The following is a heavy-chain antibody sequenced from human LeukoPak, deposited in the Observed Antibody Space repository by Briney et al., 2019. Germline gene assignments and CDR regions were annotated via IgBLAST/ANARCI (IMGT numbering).Heavy chain of an antibody. CDR2: INPNSGGT. J-gene: IGHJ4*02. CDR1: GFTFTGYY. D-gene: IGHD5-12*01. V-gene: IGHV1-2*02. Sequence: ASVKVSCKASGFTFTGYYMHWVRQAPGQGLEWMGWINPNSGGTNYAQKFQGRVTMTRDTSITTAYMELTSLRSDDTAVYYCARGYFMATTNLNFDYWGQGTLVTVSS. CDR3: ARGYFMATTNLNFDY.